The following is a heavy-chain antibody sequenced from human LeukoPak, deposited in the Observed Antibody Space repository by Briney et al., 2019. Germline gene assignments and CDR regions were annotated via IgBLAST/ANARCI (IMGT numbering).Heavy chain of an antibody. CDR2: IYYSGST. CDR1: VGSISSYY. J-gene: IGHJ3*02. CDR3: ARLGSDDAFDI. V-gene: IGHV4-59*08. Sequence: SETLSLTCTVSVGSISSYYLSWIRQPPGKGLEWIGYIYYSGSTHYNPPLKSRVTISVDTSKNQFSLKLSSVTAADTAVYSCARLGSDDAFDIWGQGTMVTVSS.